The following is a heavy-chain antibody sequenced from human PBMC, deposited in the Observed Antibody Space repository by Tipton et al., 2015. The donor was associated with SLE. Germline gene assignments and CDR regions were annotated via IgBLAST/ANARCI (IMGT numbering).Heavy chain of an antibody. J-gene: IGHJ6*03. Sequence: TLSLTCAVSGYSIRSGYYWGWIRQPPGKGLEWIGTVYHSGNTYYNPSLKSRGTISVDTSKNQFSLNLRSVTAADTAVYYCARVSPEYGEDYMDLWGKGTTVTVSS. CDR2: VYHSGNT. D-gene: IGHD4-17*01. CDR1: GYSIRSGYY. CDR3: ARVSPEYGEDYMDL. V-gene: IGHV4-38-2*01.